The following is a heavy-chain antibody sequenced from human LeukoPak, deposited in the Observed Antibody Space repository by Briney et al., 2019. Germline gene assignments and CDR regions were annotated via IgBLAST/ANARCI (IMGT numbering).Heavy chain of an antibody. Sequence: PGGSLRLSCVASGFTFSTYGMHWVRQAPGKGLEWVAFIEYEGGNNKYYADSVKGRFTISRDNSKYTLYLQMNSLRAEDTAFYYCAKDKEYASGNYPIECWGQGTLVTVSS. CDR3: AKDKEYASGNYPIEC. CDR1: GFTFSTYG. CDR2: IEYEGGNNK. D-gene: IGHD3-10*01. J-gene: IGHJ4*02. V-gene: IGHV3-30*02.